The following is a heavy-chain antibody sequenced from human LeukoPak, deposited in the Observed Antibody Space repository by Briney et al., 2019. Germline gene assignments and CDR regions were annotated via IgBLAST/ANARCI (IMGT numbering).Heavy chain of an antibody. CDR2: IRFDGRDK. CDR1: GFTFSSYG. J-gene: IGHJ4*02. D-gene: IGHD2-2*01. Sequence: GGSLGLSCAASGFTFSSYGMNWVRQAPGKGLEWVAFIRFDGRDKYYADSVKGRFTISRDNSKSTLDLQMNSLRVEDTAVYYCAKDRYSTSSTFTVNPFDYWGQGILVTVSS. CDR3: AKDRYSTSSTFTVNPFDY. V-gene: IGHV3-30*02.